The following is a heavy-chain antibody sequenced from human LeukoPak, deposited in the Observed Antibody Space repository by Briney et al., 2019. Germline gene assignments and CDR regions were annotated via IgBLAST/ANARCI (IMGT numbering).Heavy chain of an antibody. CDR3: AGDWSFDLGGCWGPNGLSAPFYQGMDV. J-gene: IGHJ6*02. CDR1: GFTFSSYA. Sequence: GGSLRLSCAASGFTFSSYAMHWVRQAPGKGLEWVAVISYDGSNKYYADSVKGRFTISRDNSKNTLYLQMNSLRAEDTAVYYCAGDWSFDLGGCWGPNGLSAPFYQGMDVWGQGTTVTVSS. V-gene: IGHV3-30-3*01. CDR2: ISYDGSNK. D-gene: IGHD2-15*01.